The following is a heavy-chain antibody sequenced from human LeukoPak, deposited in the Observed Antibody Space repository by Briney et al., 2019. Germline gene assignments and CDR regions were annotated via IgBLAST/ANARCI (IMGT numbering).Heavy chain of an antibody. V-gene: IGHV3-30*18. CDR2: ISYDGSNK. CDR1: GFTFSSYA. D-gene: IGHD1-1*01. CDR3: VKETRYPPRLFDY. Sequence: GGSLRLSCAASGFTFSSYAMSWVRQAPGKGLEWVAVISYDGSNKYYADSVKGRSTISRDNSKNTLYLQMSSLRAEDTAVYYCVKETRYPPRLFDYWGQGTLVTVSS. J-gene: IGHJ4*02.